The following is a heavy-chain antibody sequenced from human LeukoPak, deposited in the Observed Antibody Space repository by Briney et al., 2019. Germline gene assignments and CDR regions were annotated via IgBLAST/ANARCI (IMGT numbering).Heavy chain of an antibody. CDR2: IYTSGST. D-gene: IGHD3-3*01. Sequence: KPSETLSLTCTVSGGSISSYYWSWIRQPAGKGLEWIGRIYTSGSTNYNPSLKSRVTMSVDTSKNQFSLKLSSVTAADTAVYYCARGRRPLLEWLLYPGSWFDPWGQGTLVTVSS. J-gene: IGHJ5*02. V-gene: IGHV4-4*07. CDR1: GGSISSYY. CDR3: ARGRRPLLEWLLYPGSWFDP.